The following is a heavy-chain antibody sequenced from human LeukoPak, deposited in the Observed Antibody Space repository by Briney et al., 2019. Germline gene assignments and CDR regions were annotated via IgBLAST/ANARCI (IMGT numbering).Heavy chain of an antibody. V-gene: IGHV3-66*01. CDR3: ARDEASYYYDSSGYPL. D-gene: IGHD3-22*01. CDR2: IYSGGST. J-gene: IGHJ6*02. Sequence: PGGSLRLSCAASGFTFNAYSMSWVRQAPGKGLEWVSVIYSGGSTYYADSVKGRFTISRDNSKNTLYLQMNSLRAEDTAVYYCARDEASYYYDSSGYPLWGQGTTVTVSS. CDR1: GFTFNAYS.